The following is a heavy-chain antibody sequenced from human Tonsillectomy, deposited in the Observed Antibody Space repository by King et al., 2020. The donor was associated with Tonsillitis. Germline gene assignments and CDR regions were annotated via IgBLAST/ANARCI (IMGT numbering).Heavy chain of an antibody. CDR2: ISSTSGTI. V-gene: IGHV3-48*02. CDR3: ARSGGDYGDYGFFDY. CDR1: GFIFTSHS. D-gene: IGHD4-17*01. Sequence: VQSGGSLRLSCRASGFIFTSHSLNWVRQAPGKGLEWVSYISSTSGTIYYADSVRGRFTISRDNAKNSLYLQMNSLRDEDTAVYYCARSGGDYGDYGFFDYWGQGTLVTVSS. J-gene: IGHJ4*02.